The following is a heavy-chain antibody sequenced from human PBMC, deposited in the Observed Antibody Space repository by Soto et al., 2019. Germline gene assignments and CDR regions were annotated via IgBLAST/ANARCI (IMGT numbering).Heavy chain of an antibody. Sequence: QVQLVQSGAEVKKPGASVKVSCKASGYSFTSYDMNWVRQVPGQGPELMGWMNPNSADTGYAQKFQGRMTMSRDMSTRTMYMELSGLTSEDTAVYYCARGGFLEPHMDVCGRGTTVTVSS. CDR3: ARGGFLEPHMDV. V-gene: IGHV1-8*01. J-gene: IGHJ6*03. CDR1: GYSFTSYD. CDR2: MNPNSADT.